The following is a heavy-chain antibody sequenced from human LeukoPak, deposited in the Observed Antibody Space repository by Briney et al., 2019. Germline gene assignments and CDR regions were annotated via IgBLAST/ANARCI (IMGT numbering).Heavy chain of an antibody. Sequence: GGSLRLSCAASGFTFSRYWMTWLRQAPGKGLEWVSNIKVDGSETYYVDSVKGRFTISRDNARNSLYLQMSSLRAEDTAVYYCARHLDWAFDIWGQGTMVTVSS. CDR1: GFTFSRYW. CDR2: IKVDGSET. CDR3: ARHLDWAFDI. J-gene: IGHJ3*02. D-gene: IGHD1-1*01. V-gene: IGHV3-7*01.